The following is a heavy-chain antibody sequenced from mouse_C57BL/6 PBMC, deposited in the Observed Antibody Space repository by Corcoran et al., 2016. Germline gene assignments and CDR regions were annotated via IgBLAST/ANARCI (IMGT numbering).Heavy chain of an antibody. V-gene: IGHV9-3*01. CDR1: GYTFTTYG. Sequence: QIQLVQSGPELKKPGETVKISCKASGYTFTTYGMSWVKQAPGKGLKWMGWINTYSGVPTYADDFKGRFAFSLETSASTAYLQINNLKNEDTATYFCARHYYGSREAWAMDYWGQGTSVTVSS. CDR3: ARHYYGSREAWAMDY. CDR2: INTYSGVP. J-gene: IGHJ4*01. D-gene: IGHD1-1*01.